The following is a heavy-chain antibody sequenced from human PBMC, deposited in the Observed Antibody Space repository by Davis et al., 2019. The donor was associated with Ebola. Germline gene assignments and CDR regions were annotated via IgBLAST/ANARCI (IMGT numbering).Heavy chain of an antibody. D-gene: IGHD5-18*01. V-gene: IGHV4-59*01. CDR3: ARGQRGYSF. CDR2: ISYSGIT. Sequence: MPSETLSLTCTVSGGSMTTYYWSWIRQPPGKGLEWIGYISYSGITKYNPSLKGRVTISVDTSKNQFSLNLDSMTAADSAVYYCARGQRGYSFWGRGTLVIVSS. CDR1: GGSMTTYY. J-gene: IGHJ4*02.